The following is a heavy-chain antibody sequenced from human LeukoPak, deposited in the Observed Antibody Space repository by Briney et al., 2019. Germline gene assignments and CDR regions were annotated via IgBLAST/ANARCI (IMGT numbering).Heavy chain of an antibody. CDR2: IRYDGSNK. J-gene: IGHJ3*02. D-gene: IGHD3-10*01. CDR1: GFTFSSYG. V-gene: IGHV3-30*02. Sequence: GGSLRLSCAASGFTFSSYGMHWVRQAPGKGLEWVAFIRYDGSNKYYADSVKGRFTISRDNSKNTLYLQMNSLRAEDTAVYYCANLLVRGPIRDAFDIWGQGTMVTVSS. CDR3: ANLLVRGPIRDAFDI.